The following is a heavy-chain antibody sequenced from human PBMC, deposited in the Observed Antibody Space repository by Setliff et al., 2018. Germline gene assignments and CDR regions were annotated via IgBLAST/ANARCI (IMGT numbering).Heavy chain of an antibody. Sequence: PSETLSLTCSVSGGSISSGGFYWSWIRQSAGRGLEWIGHFHTGGATDYNLSLKSRVTISLDSSKNQFSLRLSSVTAADAPVYFCARESATIGEFPLYYFDKWGQGIPVTVSS. J-gene: IGHJ4*02. V-gene: IGHV4-61*09. CDR3: ARESATIGEFPLYYFDK. CDR1: GGSISSGGFY. D-gene: IGHD3-10*01. CDR2: FHTGGAT.